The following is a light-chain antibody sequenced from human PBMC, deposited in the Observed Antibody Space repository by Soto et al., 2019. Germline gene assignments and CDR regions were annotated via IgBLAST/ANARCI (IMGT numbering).Light chain of an antibody. Sequence: QSVLTQPASVSGSPGQTITISCTGTSRDIGGYNYVSWYQQHPGKAPKLVTFDVTRRPSGVSNRFSGSKSGNTASLTISGRQAEDEADYYCSSYTTSTTRVVFGGGTKVTVL. CDR2: DVT. V-gene: IGLV2-14*03. CDR3: SSYTTSTTRVV. CDR1: SRDIGGYNY. J-gene: IGLJ2*01.